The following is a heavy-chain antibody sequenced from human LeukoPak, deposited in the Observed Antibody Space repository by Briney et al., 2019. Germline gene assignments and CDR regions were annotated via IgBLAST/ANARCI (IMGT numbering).Heavy chain of an antibody. V-gene: IGHV1-24*01. D-gene: IGHD6-19*01. Sequence: ASVKVSCKVSGYSLTDLSVHWVRQAPAEGLEWMGGFDPEGGETTYAQKFQGRVTMTEDTSTDTAYMELSSLISEDTDVYYCATGYSSGWANDAFDIWGQGTMVTVSS. CDR2: FDPEGGET. J-gene: IGHJ3*02. CDR1: GYSLTDLS. CDR3: ATGYSSGWANDAFDI.